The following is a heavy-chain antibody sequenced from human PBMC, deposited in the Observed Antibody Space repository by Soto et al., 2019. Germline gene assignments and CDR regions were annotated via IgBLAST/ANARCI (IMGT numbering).Heavy chain of an antibody. CDR1: GFSLSTSGVG. V-gene: IGHV2-5*01. CDR3: AHRREVAEAVAGTGYFQH. J-gene: IGHJ1*01. CDR2: IYWNDDK. D-gene: IGHD6-19*01. Sequence: SGPTLVNPTQTLTLTCTFSGFSLSTSGVGVGWIRQPPGKALEWLALIYWNDDKRYSPSLKSRLTITKDTSKNQVVLTMTNMDPVDTATYYCAHRREVAEAVAGTGYFQHWGQGTLVTVSS.